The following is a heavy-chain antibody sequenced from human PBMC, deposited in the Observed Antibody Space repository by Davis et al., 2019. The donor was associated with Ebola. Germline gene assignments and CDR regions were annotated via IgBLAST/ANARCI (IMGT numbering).Heavy chain of an antibody. J-gene: IGHJ4*02. CDR2: MNPNSGNT. D-gene: IGHD3-3*01. Sequence: ASVKVSCKASGYTFTSYDINWVRQATGQGLEWMGWMNPNSGNTGYAQKFQGRVTITRNTSISTAYMELSSLRSEDTAVYYCARGDHTYYDFWSGYYYFDYWGQGTLVTVSS. CDR1: GYTFTSYD. V-gene: IGHV1-8*03. CDR3: ARGDHTYYDFWSGYYYFDY.